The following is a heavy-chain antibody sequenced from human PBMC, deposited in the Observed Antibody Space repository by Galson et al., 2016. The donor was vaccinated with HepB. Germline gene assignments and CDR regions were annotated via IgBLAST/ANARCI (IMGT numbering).Heavy chain of an antibody. V-gene: IGHV3-23*01. CDR2: IGARGRP. CDR3: AKVTYDWGNFYQTEFDP. J-gene: IGHJ5*02. Sequence: SLRLSCAASGFTFNTYGMSWVRQAPGKGLEWVSAIGARGRPIYADSVKGRFILSRDNSKNTVWLQINSLRAEDTAVYYCAKVTYDWGNFYQTEFDPWGRGTLVTVSS. CDR1: GFTFNTYG. D-gene: IGHD3-10*01.